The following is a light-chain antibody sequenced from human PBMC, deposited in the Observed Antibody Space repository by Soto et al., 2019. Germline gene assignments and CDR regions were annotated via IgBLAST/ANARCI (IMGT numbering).Light chain of an antibody. Sequence: ILMTQSTATLSVSPGETATLSCRASQSVSTKLAWYQQKPGQAPRLLINGASTRATGVPARFSGWGSGTEFTLTISSLQSEDFAVYYCQQYHNWPPITFAQGTRLAVK. CDR3: QQYHNWPPIT. J-gene: IGKJ5*01. V-gene: IGKV3-15*01. CDR1: QSVSTK. CDR2: GAS.